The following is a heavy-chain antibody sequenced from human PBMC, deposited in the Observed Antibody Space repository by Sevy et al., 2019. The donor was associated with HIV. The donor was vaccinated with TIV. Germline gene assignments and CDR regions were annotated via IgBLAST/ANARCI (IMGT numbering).Heavy chain of an antibody. J-gene: IGHJ4*02. CDR1: GFSVSSYY. V-gene: IGHV3-66*01. CDR3: ARDSSHCSGGSCSYYFDY. Sequence: GGSPRLSCAASGFSVSSYYMNWVRQAPGKGLEWVSVIYSGGSTHHADSVRGRFSISRDNSKNTVYLQMNSLRAEDTAVYYCARDSSHCSGGSCSYYFDYWGQGTLVTVSS. D-gene: IGHD2-15*01. CDR2: IYSGGST.